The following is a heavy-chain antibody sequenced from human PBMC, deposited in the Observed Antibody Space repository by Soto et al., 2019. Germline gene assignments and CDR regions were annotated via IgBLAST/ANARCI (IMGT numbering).Heavy chain of an antibody. Sequence: QVQLVQSGPEVKKSGASVKVSCKASAYTFTTYGVSWVRQAPGQGLEWMGWISGYNGQTNYAQKFRGRVTFTTDTSTSTAYMELRSLRPEDTAMYFCARDTRKELWVEGLNAMDVWGRGTTVTVSS. CDR3: ARDTRKELWVEGLNAMDV. J-gene: IGHJ6*02. CDR2: ISGYNGQT. CDR1: AYTFTTYG. V-gene: IGHV1-18*01. D-gene: IGHD3-16*01.